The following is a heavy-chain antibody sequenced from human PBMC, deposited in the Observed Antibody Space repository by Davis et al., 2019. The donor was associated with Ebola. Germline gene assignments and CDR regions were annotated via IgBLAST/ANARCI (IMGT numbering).Heavy chain of an antibody. D-gene: IGHD1-26*01. CDR3: ARHSGSYLTYYFDY. Sequence: AGSLTLSCTVSAASISSYYWSWILQPPGKGLELIGYIYYSGSTNYNPSLKSRVTISIDTSKNQFSLKLSSVTAADTAVYYCARHSGSYLTYYFDYWGQGTRVTVSS. CDR2: IYYSGST. J-gene: IGHJ4*02. CDR1: AASISSYY. V-gene: IGHV4-59*08.